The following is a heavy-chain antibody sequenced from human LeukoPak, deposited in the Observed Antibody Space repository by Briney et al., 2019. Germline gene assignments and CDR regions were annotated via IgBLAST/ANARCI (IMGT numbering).Heavy chain of an antibody. V-gene: IGHV3-23*01. D-gene: IGHD4-17*01. CDR1: AFTFSSYA. Sequence: GGSLRLSCAASAFTFSSYAMSWVRPAPGKGLEWVSAISGSGGSTYYADSVKVRFTISRDNSKNTLYLQMNSLRAEDTAVYYCAKDHSDDYGDSNWGQGTLVTVSS. CDR2: ISGSGGST. J-gene: IGHJ4*02. CDR3: AKDHSDDYGDSN.